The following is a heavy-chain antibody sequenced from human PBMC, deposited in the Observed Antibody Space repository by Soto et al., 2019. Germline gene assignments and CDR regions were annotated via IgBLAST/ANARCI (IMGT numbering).Heavy chain of an antibody. V-gene: IGHV4-30-4*01. Sequence: LSLTCTVSGGSISSGDYYWSWIRQPPGKGLEWIGYIYYSGSTYYNPSLKSRVTISVDTSKNQFSLKLSSVTAADTAVYYCARDHIVVVPAALPRYYYYGIDVWGQGTTVTV. CDR3: ARDHIVVVPAALPRYYYYGIDV. D-gene: IGHD2-2*01. J-gene: IGHJ6*02. CDR2: IYYSGST. CDR1: GGSISSGDYY.